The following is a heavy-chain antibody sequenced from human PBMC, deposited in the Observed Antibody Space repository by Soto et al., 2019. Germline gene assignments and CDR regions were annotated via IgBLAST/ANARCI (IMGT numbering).Heavy chain of an antibody. CDR1: GFTFRTYG. V-gene: IGHV3-21*01. J-gene: IGHJ4*02. D-gene: IGHD6-13*01. Sequence: GGSLRLSCAASGFTFRTYGMNWVRRAPGGGLEWVASISSSGSFIYYADSVKGRFTISRDDAEKLLYLQMNSLRAEDTALYYCAREPQGIAAALDYWGQGTLVTVSS. CDR3: AREPQGIAAALDY. CDR2: ISSSGSFI.